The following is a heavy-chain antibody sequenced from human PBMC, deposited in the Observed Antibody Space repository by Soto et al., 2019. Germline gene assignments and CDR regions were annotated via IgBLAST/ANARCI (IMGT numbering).Heavy chain of an antibody. Sequence: QVQLVQSGAEVKKPGASVKVSCKASGYTFTSYGISWVRQAPGQGLEWMGWISAYNGNTNYAQKLQGRVTMTTDTSTSTAYMELRSLRSDDTAVYSCASDLDDRWGGARYYYGMDVWGQGTTVTVSS. D-gene: IGHD3-10*01. J-gene: IGHJ6*02. CDR3: ASDLDDRWGGARYYYGMDV. V-gene: IGHV1-18*01. CDR2: ISAYNGNT. CDR1: GYTFTSYG.